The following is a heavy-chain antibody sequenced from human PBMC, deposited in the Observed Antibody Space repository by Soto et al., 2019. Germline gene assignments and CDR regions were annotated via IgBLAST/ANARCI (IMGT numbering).Heavy chain of an antibody. J-gene: IGHJ6*02. Sequence: GVSLRLSCSASGFTFRSYGIHWVRQAPGKGLEWVAVISSDGRKIFYADSVKGRFTVSRDNAKNTLDLQMDRLRAEDTAVYYCAKDRVDKSPGFYGMDVWGQGTTVTVSS. V-gene: IGHV3-30*18. CDR1: GFTFRSYG. D-gene: IGHD5-12*01. CDR3: AKDRVDKSPGFYGMDV. CDR2: ISSDGRKI.